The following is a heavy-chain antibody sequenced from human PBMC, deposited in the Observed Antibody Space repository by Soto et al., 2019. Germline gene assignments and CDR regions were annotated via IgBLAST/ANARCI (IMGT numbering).Heavy chain of an antibody. CDR1: GYTFTSYC. Sequence: GASGKVSCKASGYTFTSYCISWVRQAPGQGLEWMGWISAYNGNTNYAQKLQGRVTMTTDTSTSTAYMELRSLRSDDTAVYYCARQKSIRFLEWLLNFDYWGQGTLVTVSS. D-gene: IGHD3-3*01. J-gene: IGHJ4*02. CDR3: ARQKSIRFLEWLLNFDY. V-gene: IGHV1-18*01. CDR2: ISAYNGNT.